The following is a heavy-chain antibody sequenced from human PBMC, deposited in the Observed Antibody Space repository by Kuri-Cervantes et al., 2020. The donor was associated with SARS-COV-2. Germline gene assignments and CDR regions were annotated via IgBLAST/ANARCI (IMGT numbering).Heavy chain of an antibody. CDR1: GYTFTSYG. J-gene: IGHJ4*02. D-gene: IGHD6-19*01. CDR2: ISTYSGNT. Sequence: ASVKVSCKASGYTFTSYGISWVRQAPGQGLEWMGWISTYSGNTNYAQRLRGRVTMTTDTSTSTAYMELRSLRSDDTAVFYCAKNWGASGWYPFDCWGQGTLVTVSS. V-gene: IGHV1-18*01. CDR3: AKNWGASGWYPFDC.